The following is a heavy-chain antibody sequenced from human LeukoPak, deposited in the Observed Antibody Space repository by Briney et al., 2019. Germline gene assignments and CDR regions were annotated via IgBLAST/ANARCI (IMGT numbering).Heavy chain of an antibody. J-gene: IGHJ4*02. Sequence: GRSLRLSCAASGFTFSSYGMHWVRQAPGKGLEWVAVIWYDGSNENYADSVKGRFTISRDNSKKTMYLQTNSLRAEDTAVYYCARQGIVGAKRGGWFDYWGQGTLVTVSS. CDR2: IWYDGSNE. CDR1: GFTFSSYG. V-gene: IGHV3-33*01. D-gene: IGHD1-26*01. CDR3: ARQGIVGAKRGGWFDY.